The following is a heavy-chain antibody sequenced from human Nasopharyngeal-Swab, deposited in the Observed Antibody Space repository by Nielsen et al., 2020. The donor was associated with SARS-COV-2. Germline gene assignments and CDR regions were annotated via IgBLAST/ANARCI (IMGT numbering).Heavy chain of an antibody. D-gene: IGHD3-22*01. V-gene: IGHV3-43*02. CDR3: AKDMGKDSSGYYLYYYYMDV. CDR2: ISGDGGST. Sequence: GGSLRLSCAASGFTFDDYAMHWVRQAPGKGLEWVSLISGDGGSTYYADSVKGRFTISRDNSKNSLYLQMNSLRTEDTALYYCAKDMGKDSSGYYLYYYYMDVWGKGTTVTVSS. CDR1: GFTFDDYA. J-gene: IGHJ6*03.